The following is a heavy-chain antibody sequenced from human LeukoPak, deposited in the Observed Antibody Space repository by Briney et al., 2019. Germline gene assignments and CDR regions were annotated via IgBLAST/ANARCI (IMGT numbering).Heavy chain of an antibody. CDR1: GFTFSSYS. CDR2: INHSGST. D-gene: IGHD6-13*01. J-gene: IGHJ5*02. CDR3: ARGRWYSSSWPGGFDP. Sequence: PGGSLRLSCAASGFTFSSYSMNWVRQPPGKGLEWIGEINHSGSTNYNPSLKSRVTISVDTSKNQFSLKLSSVTAADTAVYYCARGRWYSSSWPGGFDPWGQGTLVTVSS. V-gene: IGHV4-34*01.